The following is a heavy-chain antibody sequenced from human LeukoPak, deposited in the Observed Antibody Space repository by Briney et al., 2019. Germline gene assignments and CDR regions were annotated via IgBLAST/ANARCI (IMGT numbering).Heavy chain of an antibody. CDR2: IDPNTGDT. D-gene: IGHD3-10*01. Sequence: ASVKVFCKASGQSLTGYFIHWVRQAPGQGLEWVGRIDPNTGDTIYAQNFQGRVTVTSATSISTAYMELSRLTSDDTAVYFCARLGLHGSGTYYFFDYWGQGTLVTVSS. V-gene: IGHV1-2*06. J-gene: IGHJ4*02. CDR1: GQSLTGYF. CDR3: ARLGLHGSGTYYFFDY.